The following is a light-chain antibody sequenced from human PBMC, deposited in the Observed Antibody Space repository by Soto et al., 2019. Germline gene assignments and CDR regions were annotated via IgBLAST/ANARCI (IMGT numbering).Light chain of an antibody. CDR1: QEISSC. J-gene: IGKJ2*01. CDR2: DAS. Sequence: DIQMTQSPSTLSASVGDRVTITCRASQEISSCLAWYQQKPGKPPNLLIHDASTLESGVPSRFSGSGSGTDFTLAISSLQPDDFAPYYCQQYSTFPYTFGQGTQLESK. V-gene: IGKV1-5*01. CDR3: QQYSTFPYT.